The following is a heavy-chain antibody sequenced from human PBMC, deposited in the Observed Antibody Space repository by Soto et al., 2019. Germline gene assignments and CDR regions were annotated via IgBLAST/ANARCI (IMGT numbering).Heavy chain of an antibody. V-gene: IGHV3-7*01. Sequence: EVQLVESGGGLVQPGGSLRLSCAASGFTFSTYWMSWVRQTPGKGLEWVANIRHDGSDKYYVDSMKGRFTISRDNAKNSLFLQMNSLRAEDTAVYYCARVGDFCTGHFDYWGQGALVTVSS. D-gene: IGHD3-3*01. CDR3: ARVGDFCTGHFDY. J-gene: IGHJ4*02. CDR2: IRHDGSDK. CDR1: GFTFSTYW.